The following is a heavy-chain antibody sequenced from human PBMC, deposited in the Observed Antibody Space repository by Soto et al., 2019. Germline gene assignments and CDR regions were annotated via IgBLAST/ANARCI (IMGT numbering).Heavy chain of an antibody. D-gene: IGHD2-2*01. CDR2: ISAYNGNT. CDR3: ARIVVVPAAAPEGGNYYYYGMDV. V-gene: IGHV1-18*04. J-gene: IGHJ6*02. CDR1: GYTFTSYG. Sequence: ASVKVSCKASGYTFTSYGISWVRQAPGQGLEWMGWISAYNGNTNYAQKLQGRVTMTTDTSTSTAYTELRSLRSDDTAVYYCARIVVVPAAAPEGGNYYYYGMDVWGQGTTVTVSS.